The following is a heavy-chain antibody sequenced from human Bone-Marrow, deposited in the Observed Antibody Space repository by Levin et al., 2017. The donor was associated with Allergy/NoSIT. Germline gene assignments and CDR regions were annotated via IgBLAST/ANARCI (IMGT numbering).Heavy chain of an antibody. CDR2: IYPGDSDT. J-gene: IGHJ3*02. Sequence: KVSCKGSGYSFTSYWIGWVRQLPGKGLEWMGIIYPGDSDTRYSPSFQGQVTISADKSISTAYLQWSSLKASDTAMYYCARQDTAMGVNAFDIWGQGTMVTVSS. CDR1: GYSFTSYW. V-gene: IGHV5-51*01. CDR3: ARQDTAMGVNAFDI. D-gene: IGHD5-18*01.